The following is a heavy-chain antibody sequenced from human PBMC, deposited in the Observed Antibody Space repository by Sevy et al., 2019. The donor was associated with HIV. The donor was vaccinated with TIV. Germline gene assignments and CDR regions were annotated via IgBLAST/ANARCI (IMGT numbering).Heavy chain of an antibody. Sequence: GGSLRLSCAASGFTFSSYWMHWVRQAPGKGLVWVSRINSDGSSTSYADSVKGRFTISRDNAKNTLYLQMNSLRAEDTAVYYCAKSDDSSGIYYYYGMDVWGQGTTVTVSS. CDR2: INSDGSST. J-gene: IGHJ6*02. D-gene: IGHD3-22*01. V-gene: IGHV3-74*01. CDR3: AKSDDSSGIYYYYGMDV. CDR1: GFTFSSYW.